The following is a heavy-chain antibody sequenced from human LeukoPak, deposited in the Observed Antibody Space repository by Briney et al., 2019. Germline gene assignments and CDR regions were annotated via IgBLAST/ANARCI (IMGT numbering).Heavy chain of an antibody. CDR1: GFTFGDYA. V-gene: IGHV3-49*03. Sequence: GGSLRLSCTASGFTFGDYAMSWFRQASGKGLEWVGFIRSKAYGGTTEYAASVKGRFTISRDDSKSVAYLQMNSLKTEDTAVYYCTRGYYYDSSGYYWDPAFDYWGQGTLVTVSS. CDR2: IRSKAYGGTT. D-gene: IGHD3-22*01. J-gene: IGHJ4*02. CDR3: TRGYYYDSSGYYWDPAFDY.